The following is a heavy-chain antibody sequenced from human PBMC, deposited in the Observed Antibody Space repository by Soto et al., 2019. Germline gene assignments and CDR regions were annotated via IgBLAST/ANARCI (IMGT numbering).Heavy chain of an antibody. Sequence: GRSLRLCCAALGFTFSGYGRHWVLQATGKGLEWVAVISYDGSNKYYADSVTGRFTISRDNSKNTLYLKMNSLRAEDTAVYYCAKAHSGSYYYYGMDVWGQGTTVTVSS. J-gene: IGHJ6*02. D-gene: IGHD1-26*01. CDR1: GFTFSGYG. V-gene: IGHV3-30*18. CDR2: ISYDGSNK. CDR3: AKAHSGSYYYYGMDV.